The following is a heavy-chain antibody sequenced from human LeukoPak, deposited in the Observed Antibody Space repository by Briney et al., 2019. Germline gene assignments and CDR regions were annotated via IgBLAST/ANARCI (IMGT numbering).Heavy chain of an antibody. CDR3: AREPIRVFDYFDL. Sequence: GASVKVSCKASGYTFSDYYMHWVRQAPGRGLEWMRCVNLDSGVTDYAQKFQGRITMTRDTSISTAYMDLSSLKSDDTGIYFCAREPIRVFDYFDLWGRGTLVTVSS. V-gene: IGHV1-2*02. D-gene: IGHD3-9*01. CDR2: VNLDSGVT. J-gene: IGHJ2*01. CDR1: GYTFSDYY.